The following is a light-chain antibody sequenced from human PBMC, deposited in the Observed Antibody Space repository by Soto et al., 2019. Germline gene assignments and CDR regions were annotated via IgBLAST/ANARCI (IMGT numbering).Light chain of an antibody. CDR1: SGHSTYA. Sequence: QPVLTQAPSASASLGASVKLTCTLSSGHSTYAIAWHQQQPEKGPRYLMKVDSDGSHNKGDGIPDRFSGSSSGTERYLTIASLQSEDEADYYCQTWGTGIRVFGGGTEVTVL. J-gene: IGLJ3*02. V-gene: IGLV4-69*01. CDR3: QTWGTGIRV. CDR2: VDSDGSH.